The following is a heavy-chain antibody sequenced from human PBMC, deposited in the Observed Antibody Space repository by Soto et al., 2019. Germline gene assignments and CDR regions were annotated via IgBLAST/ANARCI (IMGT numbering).Heavy chain of an antibody. J-gene: IGHJ3*02. V-gene: IGHV4-4*02. D-gene: IGHD6-19*01. CDR1: GASVSSDNW. CDR3: AKNGWYSADI. CDR2: IFHSETT. Sequence: QMRLQESGPGLVKPSGTLSLACAVSGASVSSDNWWSWVRQPPGQGLEWIGEIFHSETTNYNPSLKSRATISVDKSKNQFSLTLTSVTAADTALYYCAKNGWYSADIWGQRTMVTVSS.